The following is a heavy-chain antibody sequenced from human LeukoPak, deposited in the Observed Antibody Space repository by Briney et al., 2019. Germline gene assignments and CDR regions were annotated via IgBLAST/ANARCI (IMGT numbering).Heavy chain of an antibody. CDR2: INSDGSST. CDR1: GFTFSSYW. V-gene: IGHV3-74*01. D-gene: IGHD4-23*01. J-gene: IGHJ4*02. Sequence: PGGSLRLSCAATGFTFSSYWMHWVRQAPGKGLVWVSRINSDGSSTSYADSVKGRFTISRDNAKNTLYLQMNSLRAEDTAVYYCARGDYGGNHPSGYWGQGTLVTVSS. CDR3: ARGDYGGNHPSGY.